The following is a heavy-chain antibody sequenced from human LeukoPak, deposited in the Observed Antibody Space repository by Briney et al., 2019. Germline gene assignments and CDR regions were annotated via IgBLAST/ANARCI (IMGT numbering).Heavy chain of an antibody. CDR1: GYTFISYS. Sequence: GGSLRLSCAASGYTFISYSMNWVRQAPGKGLEWVSYISSSSSTIYYADSVKGRFTISRDNAKNSLYLQMNSLRAEDTAVYYCARDLFVFLHPYYYYMDVWGKGTTVTVSS. CDR3: ARDLFVFLHPYYYYMDV. V-gene: IGHV3-48*01. CDR2: ISSSSSTI. J-gene: IGHJ6*03. D-gene: IGHD2-21*01.